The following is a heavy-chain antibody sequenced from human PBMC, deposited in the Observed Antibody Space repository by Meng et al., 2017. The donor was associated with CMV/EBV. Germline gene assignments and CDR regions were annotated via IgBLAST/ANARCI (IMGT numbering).Heavy chain of an antibody. V-gene: IGHV3-9*01. Sequence: SLKISCAASGFTFDYYAMHWVRQGPGKGPEWVSGISWNSGFIGYADSVRGRFTISRDNAKSSLYLQMNSLRAEDTALYYCAKVHPSSGGYYVDPIDYWGQGTMVTVSS. J-gene: IGHJ4*02. CDR3: AKVHPSSGGYYVDPIDY. CDR1: GFTFDYYA. D-gene: IGHD1-26*01. CDR2: ISWNSGFI.